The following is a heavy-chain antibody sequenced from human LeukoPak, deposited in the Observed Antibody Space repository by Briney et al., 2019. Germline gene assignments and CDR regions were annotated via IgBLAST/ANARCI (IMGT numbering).Heavy chain of an antibody. Sequence: NPSETLSLTCTVSGGSISSDNYYWSWIRQPAREGLEWIGRIYSSGSTNYNPSFKSRVTISADTSKNQFSLKLSSVTAADTAVYFCARDHPTPTTGYMDVWGKGTTVTVSS. V-gene: IGHV4-61*02. CDR3: ARDHPTPTTGYMDV. CDR2: IYSSGST. J-gene: IGHJ6*03. D-gene: IGHD1-26*01. CDR1: GGSISSDNYY.